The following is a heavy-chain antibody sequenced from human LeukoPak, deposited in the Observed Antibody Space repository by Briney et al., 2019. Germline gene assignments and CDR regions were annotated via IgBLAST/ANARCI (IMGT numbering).Heavy chain of an antibody. V-gene: IGHV4-39*07. Sequence: SETLSLTCTVSGGSISSSSYYWGRIRQPPGKGLEWIGSIYYSGSTYYNPSLKSRVTISVDTSKNQFSLKLSSVTAADTAVYYCARVMYYYDSSGYYRGGYFDYWGQGTLVTVSS. J-gene: IGHJ4*02. CDR2: IYYSGST. D-gene: IGHD3-22*01. CDR3: ARVMYYYDSSGYYRGGYFDY. CDR1: GGSISSSSYY.